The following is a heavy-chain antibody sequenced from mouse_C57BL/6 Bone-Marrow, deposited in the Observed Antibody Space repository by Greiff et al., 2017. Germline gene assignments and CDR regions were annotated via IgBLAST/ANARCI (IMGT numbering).Heavy chain of an antibody. D-gene: IGHD1-1*01. CDR2: ITPNSGST. Sequence: QVQLQQPGAELVKPGASVKLSCKASGYTFTSYWMHWVKQRPGQGLEWIGMITPNSGSTNYNEKFKSKATLTVDKSYSTAYMQLSSLTSEDSAVYYCARDSYYYCSSCFAYCGQGTLVTVSA. V-gene: IGHV1-64*01. CDR1: GYTFTSYW. CDR3: ARDSYYYCSSCFAY. J-gene: IGHJ3*01.